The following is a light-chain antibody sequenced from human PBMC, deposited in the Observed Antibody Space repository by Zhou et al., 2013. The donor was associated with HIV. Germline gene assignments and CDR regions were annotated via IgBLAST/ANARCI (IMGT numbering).Light chain of an antibody. CDR3: QQYNRWPPLT. Sequence: EIVLTQSPGTLSLSPGERATLSCRASQSVISNSFIAWYQQKPGQSPRLLINGTSTRATAIPGRFSGSRSGTEFTLTISSLQSEDFAVYYCQQYNRWPPLTFGGGTQVEIK. CDR1: QSVISN. CDR2: GTS. J-gene: IGKJ4*01. V-gene: IGKV3-15*01.